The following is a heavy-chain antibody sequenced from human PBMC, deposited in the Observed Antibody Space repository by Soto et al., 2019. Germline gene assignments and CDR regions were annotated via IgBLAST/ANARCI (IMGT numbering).Heavy chain of an antibody. CDR3: ARAQSFEFHNWFDP. J-gene: IGHJ5*02. Sequence: ASVKVSCKASGYTFTSYAMHWVRQAPGQRLEWMGWINAGNGNTKYSQKFQGRVTITRDTSASTAYMELSSLRSEDTAVYYCARAQSFEFHNWFDPWGQGTLVTVS. V-gene: IGHV1-3*01. CDR2: INAGNGNT. CDR1: GYTFTSYA. D-gene: IGHD3-10*01.